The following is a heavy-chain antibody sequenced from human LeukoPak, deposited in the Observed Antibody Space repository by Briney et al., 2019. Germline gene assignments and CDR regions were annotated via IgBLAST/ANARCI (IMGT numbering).Heavy chain of an antibody. CDR2: IYYSGST. V-gene: IGHV4-30-4*08. CDR1: GGSISSGDYY. CDR3: ARGRGRIPCYFDY. Sequence: SETLSLTCTVSGGSISSGDYYWSWIRQPPGKGLEWIGYIYYSGSTYYNPSLKSRVTISVDTSKNQFSLKLSSVTAADTAVYYCARGRGRIPCYFDYWGQGTLVTVSS. J-gene: IGHJ4*02. D-gene: IGHD3-10*01.